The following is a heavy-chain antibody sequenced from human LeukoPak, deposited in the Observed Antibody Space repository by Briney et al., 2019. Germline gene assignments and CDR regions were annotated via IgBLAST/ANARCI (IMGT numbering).Heavy chain of an antibody. J-gene: IGHJ4*02. D-gene: IGHD3-3*01. Sequence: PGGSLRLSCAASGFTFSSYAMSWVRQAPGKGLEWVSAISGSGGSTYYADSVKGRFTISRDNSKNTLYLQMNSLRAEDTAVYYCAKSNPGFWSGYYSHYFDYWGQGTLATVSS. CDR1: GFTFSSYA. CDR2: ISGSGGST. CDR3: AKSNPGFWSGYYSHYFDY. V-gene: IGHV3-23*01.